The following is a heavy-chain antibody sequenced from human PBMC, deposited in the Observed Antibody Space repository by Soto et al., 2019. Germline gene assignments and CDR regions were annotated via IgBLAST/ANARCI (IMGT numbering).Heavy chain of an antibody. Sequence: QVRLVQSGAEVKKPGASVKVSCKASGYIFTNYYIHWVRQAPGQGLEWMAIINPNGGSTNCAQEFQGRITLTRDTSTSTVYMDLSSLTSDDTAVYYCARGLYSGDKWCQGTLVTVSS. CDR3: ARGLYSGDK. J-gene: IGHJ4*02. CDR2: INPNGGST. V-gene: IGHV1-46*01. D-gene: IGHD2-21*01. CDR1: GYIFTNYY.